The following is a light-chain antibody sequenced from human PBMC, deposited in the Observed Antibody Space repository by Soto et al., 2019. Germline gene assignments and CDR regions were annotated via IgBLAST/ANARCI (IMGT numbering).Light chain of an antibody. CDR2: GAS. V-gene: IGKV3-15*01. Sequence: DIILTQSPAIVSVSPGERATLSCRASRSVSTNLAWYQHKHGQAPRLLIYGASTRVTDIPARFSGSGSGTDFNLTINYLKSEDFGVYYCQQYDKSLPPVTFGGGTKGEI. CDR3: QQYDKSLPPVT. CDR1: RSVSTN. J-gene: IGKJ4*01.